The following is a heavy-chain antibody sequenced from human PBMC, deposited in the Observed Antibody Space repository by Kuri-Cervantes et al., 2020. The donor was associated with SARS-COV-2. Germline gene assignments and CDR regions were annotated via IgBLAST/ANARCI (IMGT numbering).Heavy chain of an antibody. CDR1: GFTFSSYA. CDR3: AKPGITMVRGVIYWFDP. D-gene: IGHD3-10*01. J-gene: IGHJ5*02. CDR2: ISGSGGST. V-gene: IGHV3-23*01. Sequence: GGSLRLSCAASGFTFSSYAMGWVRQAPGKGLEWVSAISGSGGSTYYADSVKGRFTISRDNSKNTLYLQMNSLRAEDTAVYYCAKPGITMVRGVIYWFDPWGQGTLVTVSS.